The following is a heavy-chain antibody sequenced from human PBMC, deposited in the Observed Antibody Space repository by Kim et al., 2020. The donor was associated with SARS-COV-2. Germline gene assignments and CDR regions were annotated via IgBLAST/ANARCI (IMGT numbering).Heavy chain of an antibody. V-gene: IGHV4-31*01. J-gene: IGHJ6*02. D-gene: IGHD3-22*01. CDR1: GGSISSGGYY. Sequence: SETLSLTCTVSGGSISSGGYYWSWIRQHPGKGLEGIGYIYYSGSTYYNPSLKSLVTISVDTSKTQFSLKLSSVTAADTAVYYCSRDSSGYYPYGMDVWGQGTTVTVSS. CDR3: SRDSSGYYPYGMDV. CDR2: IYYSGST.